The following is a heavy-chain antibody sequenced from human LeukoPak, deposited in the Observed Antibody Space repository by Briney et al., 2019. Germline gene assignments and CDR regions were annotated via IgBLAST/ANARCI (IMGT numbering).Heavy chain of an antibody. CDR3: AKVTAWYSSSWYLAN. V-gene: IGHV3-23*01. J-gene: IGHJ4*02. D-gene: IGHD6-13*01. Sequence: GGSLRLSCAPSGFPFSSYAMTWVRQAPGKGLEWVSAIGGSGGRTYYADSVKGRFTISRDNFKNTLFLQMNSLRAEDTGVYHCAKVTAWYSSSWYLANWGQGTLVTVSS. CDR1: GFPFSSYA. CDR2: IGGSGGRT.